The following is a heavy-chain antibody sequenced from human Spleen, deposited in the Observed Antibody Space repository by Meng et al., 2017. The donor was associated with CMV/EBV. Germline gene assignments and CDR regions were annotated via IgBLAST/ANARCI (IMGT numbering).Heavy chain of an antibody. Sequence: ASMKVSCKASGYTFTSYYMHWVRQAPGLGLEWLGIINPSGGSTSYAQKFQGRVTMTRDTSTSTVYMELSSLRSEDTAVYYCARSSAHGVRDAFDIWGQGTVVTVSS. D-gene: IGHD3-22*01. V-gene: IGHV1-46*01. CDR1: GYTFTSYY. J-gene: IGHJ3*02. CDR2: INPSGGST. CDR3: ARSSAHGVRDAFDI.